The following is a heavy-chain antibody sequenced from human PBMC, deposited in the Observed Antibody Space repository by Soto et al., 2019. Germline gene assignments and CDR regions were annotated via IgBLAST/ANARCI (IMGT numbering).Heavy chain of an antibody. D-gene: IGHD1-26*01. J-gene: IGHJ4*02. CDR1: GFDFNSYS. V-gene: IGHV3-48*01. CDR2: INSGSTSV. Sequence: EVQLVESGGGLVQPGGSLRLSCVASGFDFNSYSMNWVRQAPGKGLEWISYINSGSTSVFYADSVKGRFTISRDNAKNSLYLQMNSLRAEVTAVYYCTSSASPDAYWGQGTLVTVSS. CDR3: TSSASPDAY.